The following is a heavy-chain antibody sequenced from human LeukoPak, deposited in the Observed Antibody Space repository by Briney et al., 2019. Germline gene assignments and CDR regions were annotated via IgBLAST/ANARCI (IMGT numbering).Heavy chain of an antibody. J-gene: IGHJ5*01. CDR2: IKPDGSEK. V-gene: IGHV3-7*01. Sequence: PGGSLRLSCAASGFVFSASYMSWVRKAPGKGLEWVATIKPDGSEKYHVDSVSGRFTISRDNTNDSLFLQMNSLRVDDTAVYYCVRGGTYWTVSWGQGTLSTSPQ. CDR1: GFVFSASY. CDR3: VRGGTYWTVS.